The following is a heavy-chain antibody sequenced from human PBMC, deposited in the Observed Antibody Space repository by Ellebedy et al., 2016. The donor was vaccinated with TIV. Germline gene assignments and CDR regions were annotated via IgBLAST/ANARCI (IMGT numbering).Heavy chain of an antibody. D-gene: IGHD3-22*01. Sequence: GESLKISCAASGFIFSSYGMHWVRQAPGKGLEWVAGISYDGRNKNYADSVKGRFTISRDNSKSTLYLQMNSLRHEDTAVYYCATHYSDTSGNHYAGGYWGQGTLGTVSS. J-gene: IGHJ4*02. CDR2: ISYDGRNK. CDR3: ATHYSDTSGNHYAGGY. V-gene: IGHV3-30*03. CDR1: GFIFSSYG.